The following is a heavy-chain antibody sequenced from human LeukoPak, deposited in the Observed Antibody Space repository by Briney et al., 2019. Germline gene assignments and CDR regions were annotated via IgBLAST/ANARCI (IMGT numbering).Heavy chain of an antibody. V-gene: IGHV4-38-2*02. CDR2: IYNSVST. CDR3: ARERCSGGSCYLGGVLRGYFDS. J-gene: IGHJ4*02. Sequence: SETLSLTCAVSGYSISSGDYWGWIRQPPGKGLEWIGSIYNSVSTYYNPSLKSRVTISVDTSKRQFSLTLSSVTAADTAVYYCARERCSGGSCYLGGVLRGYFDSWGQGTLVTVSS. CDR1: GYSISSGDY. D-gene: IGHD2-15*01.